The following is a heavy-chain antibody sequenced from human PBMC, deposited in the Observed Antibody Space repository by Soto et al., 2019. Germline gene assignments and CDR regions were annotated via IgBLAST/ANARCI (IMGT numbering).Heavy chain of an antibody. Sequence: QVQLQESGPGLVKPSQTLSLTCTVSGGSISSGGYYWSWIRQYPGKGLEWIGYIYYSGSTYYNPSLKSRVTISVDTSKNQFSLKLSSVTAADTAVYYCARGLPLYYYDSSGYFDYWGQGTLVTVSS. V-gene: IGHV4-31*03. CDR3: ARGLPLYYYDSSGYFDY. J-gene: IGHJ4*02. CDR2: IYYSGST. CDR1: GGSISSGGYY. D-gene: IGHD3-22*01.